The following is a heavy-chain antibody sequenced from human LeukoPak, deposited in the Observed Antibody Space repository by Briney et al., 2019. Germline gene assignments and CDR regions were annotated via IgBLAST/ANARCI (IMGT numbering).Heavy chain of an antibody. CDR2: MNPNSGNT. D-gene: IGHD3-3*01. V-gene: IGHV1-8*01. CDR1: GYTFTSYD. Sequence: ASVKVSCKASGYTFTSYDINWVRQATGQGLEWMGWMNPNSGNTGYAQKFQGRVTMTRNTSISTAYMELSSLRSEDTAVYYCARGLTIFGVVTCDAFDIWGQGTMVTVSS. J-gene: IGHJ3*02. CDR3: ARGLTIFGVVTCDAFDI.